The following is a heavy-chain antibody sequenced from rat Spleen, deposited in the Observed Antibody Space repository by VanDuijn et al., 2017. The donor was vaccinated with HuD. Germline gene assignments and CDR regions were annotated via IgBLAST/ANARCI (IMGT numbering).Heavy chain of an antibody. J-gene: IGHJ2*01. CDR3: STRDGGYPH. Sequence: EVQLVESGGGLVQPGRSMKLSCAASGFTFSHYDMAWVRQAPKKGLEWVAFISYDGSRTYYRDSVKGRFTISRDNAKSTLYLQTDSLRSEDTATYYCSTRDGGYPHWGQGVMVTVSS. D-gene: IGHD1-11*01. V-gene: IGHV5-7*01. CDR2: ISYDGSRT. CDR1: GFTFSHYD.